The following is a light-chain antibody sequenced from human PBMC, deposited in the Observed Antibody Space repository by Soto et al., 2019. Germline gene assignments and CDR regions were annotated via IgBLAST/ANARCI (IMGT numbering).Light chain of an antibody. CDR3: QQANSFPHT. CDR1: QDLSRW. V-gene: IGKV1-12*01. Sequence: DIQMTQSPSSVSASVGDRVIITCRASQDLSRWLAWYQQKAGKAPQLLIYATSTLQSGGPSRFSGSGSGTEFTLTISSLQPEDFATYYCQQANSFPHTLGGGTRVEIK. CDR2: ATS. J-gene: IGKJ4*01.